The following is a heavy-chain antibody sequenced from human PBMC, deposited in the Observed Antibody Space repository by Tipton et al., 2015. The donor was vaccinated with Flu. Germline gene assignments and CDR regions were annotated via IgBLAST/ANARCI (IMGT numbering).Heavy chain of an antibody. V-gene: IGHV4-34*01. D-gene: IGHD2-8*01. CDR3: ARGNGDANTYLDS. J-gene: IGHJ4*02. CDR2: INHSGTT. CDR1: GFTFGDYA. Sequence: LRLSCTASGFTFGDYAMSWVRQPPGKGLEWIGEINHSGTTNYNPSLKSRVTVSVDTSKNQFSLKLRSVTAADTAVYYCARGNGDANTYLDSWGQGTLVTVSS.